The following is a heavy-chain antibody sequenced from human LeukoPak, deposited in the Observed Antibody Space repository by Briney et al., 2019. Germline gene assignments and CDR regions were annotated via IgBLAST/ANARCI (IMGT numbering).Heavy chain of an antibody. Sequence: PGGSLRLSCAASGFTFNTYSMNWVRQAPGKGLEWVSSISSSSSYIYYADSVKGRFTISRDNAKNSLYLQMNSLRAEDTAVYYCASFYPASDYWGQGTLVTVSS. CDR3: ASFYPASDY. D-gene: IGHD2/OR15-2a*01. CDR1: GFTFNTYS. V-gene: IGHV3-21*01. J-gene: IGHJ4*02. CDR2: ISSSSSYI.